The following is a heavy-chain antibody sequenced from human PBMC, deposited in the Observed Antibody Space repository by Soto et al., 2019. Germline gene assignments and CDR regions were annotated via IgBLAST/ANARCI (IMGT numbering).Heavy chain of an antibody. CDR2: IYTSGST. CDR3: ARVLGNDAAGMWWFDP. Sequence: SETLSLTCTVSGGSISSYYWSWIRQPAGKGLEWIGRIYTSGSTNYNPSLKSRVTMSVDTSKNQFSLKLSSVTAADTAVYYCARVLGNDAAGMWWFDPWGQGTLVTVSS. D-gene: IGHD6-13*01. V-gene: IGHV4-4*07. J-gene: IGHJ5*02. CDR1: GGSISSYY.